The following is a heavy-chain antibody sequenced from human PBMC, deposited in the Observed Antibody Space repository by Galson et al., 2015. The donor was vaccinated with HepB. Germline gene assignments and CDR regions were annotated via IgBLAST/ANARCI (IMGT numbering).Heavy chain of an antibody. J-gene: IGHJ4*02. CDR1: GFTFSSYS. CDR3: ASGYSYGYFYY. Sequence: SLRLSCAASGFTFSSYSMNWARQAPGKVLEWVSSISRSSTYIYYADSVKGRFTISRDNAKNSLYLQMNSLRAKDTAVYYCASGYSYGYFYYWGQGTLVTVSS. V-gene: IGHV3-21*01. D-gene: IGHD5-18*01. CDR2: ISRSSTYI.